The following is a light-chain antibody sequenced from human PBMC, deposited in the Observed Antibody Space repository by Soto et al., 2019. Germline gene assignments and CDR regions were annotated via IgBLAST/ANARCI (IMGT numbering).Light chain of an antibody. V-gene: IGKV3-20*01. CDR2: GAS. Sequence: EIVLTQCPGTLSLSPGERATLSCRASQSVSSSYLAWYQQKPGQAPRLLIYGASSRATGIPDRFSGSGSGTDFTLTTSRLEREGFSVYYCQQYGSLYTFGKGTKVEIK. CDR3: QQYGSLYT. J-gene: IGKJ2*01. CDR1: QSVSSSY.